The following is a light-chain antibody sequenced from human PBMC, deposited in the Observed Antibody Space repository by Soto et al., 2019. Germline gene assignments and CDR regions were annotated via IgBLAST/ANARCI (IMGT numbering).Light chain of an antibody. CDR3: SSYTTSSTFV. CDR2: DVS. J-gene: IGLJ2*01. Sequence: QSALTQPASVSGSPGQSITISCTGTSSDVTTYNYVSWYQQHPGKAPKLIIYDVSNRPSGVSNRFSGSKSGNTASLTISGLQADDEADYYCSSYTTSSTFVFGGGTQLTVL. V-gene: IGLV2-14*01. CDR1: SSDVTTYNY.